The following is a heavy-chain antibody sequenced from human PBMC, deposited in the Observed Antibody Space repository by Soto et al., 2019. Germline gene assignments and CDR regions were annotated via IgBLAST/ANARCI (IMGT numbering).Heavy chain of an antibody. D-gene: IGHD6-13*01. V-gene: IGHV4-38-2*02. J-gene: IGHJ6*02. CDR2: IYHSGST. CDR1: GYSISSGYY. CDR3: ARDWTLQTLVPGRMWYYYYGMDV. Sequence: SETLSLTCAVSGYSISSGYYWGWIRQPPGKGLEWIGSIYHSGSTYYNPSLKSRVTISVDTSKNQFSLKLSSVTAADTAVYYCARDWTLQTLVPGRMWYYYYGMDVWGQGTTVTVSS.